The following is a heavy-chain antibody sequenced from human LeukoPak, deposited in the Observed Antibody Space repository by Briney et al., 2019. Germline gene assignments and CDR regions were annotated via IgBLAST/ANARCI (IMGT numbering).Heavy chain of an antibody. CDR3: ARARGRWHLLPLDF. D-gene: IGHD1-26*01. Sequence: GGSLRLSCAASGFSFSNFAIHWVRQAPGKGLEWLAVISHDGATKHYPASVKGRFTISRDNSNNSLSLQMNSLNAEDSAVYYCARARGRWHLLPLDFWGQGTLVTVSS. CDR1: GFSFSNFA. J-gene: IGHJ4*02. V-gene: IGHV3-30*04. CDR2: ISHDGATK.